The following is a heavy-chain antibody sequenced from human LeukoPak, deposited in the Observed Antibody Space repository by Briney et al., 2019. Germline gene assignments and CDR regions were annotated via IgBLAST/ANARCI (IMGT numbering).Heavy chain of an antibody. CDR1: GGSISNYY. CDR3: ARHSTGGTCYSNYFDY. CDR2: IYDTEST. J-gene: IGHJ4*02. D-gene: IGHD2-15*01. Sequence: SETLSLTCTVSGGSISNYYWSWIRQPPGKGLEWIGYIYDTESTNYNPSLESRVTISVDTSKNQFSLTLSSVTAADTAVYYCARHSTGGTCYSNYFDYWGQGTLVTVSS. V-gene: IGHV4-59*08.